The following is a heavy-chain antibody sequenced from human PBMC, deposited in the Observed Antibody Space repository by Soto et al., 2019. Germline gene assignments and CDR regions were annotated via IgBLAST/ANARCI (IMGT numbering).Heavy chain of an antibody. J-gene: IGHJ4*02. V-gene: IGHV5-10-1*01. D-gene: IGHD3-22*01. Sequence: PGESLKISCKGSGYSFAGYWITWVRQKPGKGLEWRGRIDPSDSQTYYSPSFRGHVTISATKSITTVFLQWSSLRASDTAMYYCARQIYDSDTGPNFRYYFDSWGQGTPVTVSS. CDR2: IDPSDSQT. CDR1: GYSFAGYW. CDR3: ARQIYDSDTGPNFRYYFDS.